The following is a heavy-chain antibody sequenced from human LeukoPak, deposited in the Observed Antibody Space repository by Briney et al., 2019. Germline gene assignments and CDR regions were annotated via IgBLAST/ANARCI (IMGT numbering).Heavy chain of an antibody. CDR3: AKVAYSSGPGAFDI. CDR2: INWNGGST. V-gene: IGHV3-20*04. D-gene: IGHD6-19*01. J-gene: IGHJ3*02. Sequence: GGSLRLSCVASGFTFDGYGMSWVRQAPEKGLEWVSSINWNGGSTAYVDSVKGRFTISRDNAKNSLYLQMNSLRAEDMALYYCAKVAYSSGPGAFDIWGQGTMVTVSS. CDR1: GFTFDGYG.